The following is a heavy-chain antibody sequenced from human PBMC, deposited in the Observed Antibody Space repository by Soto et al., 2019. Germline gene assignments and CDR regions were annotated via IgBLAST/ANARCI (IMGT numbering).Heavy chain of an antibody. D-gene: IGHD3-3*01. CDR1: GGSISSSSYY. V-gene: IGHV4-39*01. J-gene: IGHJ6*02. CDR3: ARLRYYDFWSGYYLDYYYYYGMDV. Sequence: ETLSLTCTVSGGSISSSSYYWGWIRQPPGKGLEWIGSIYYSGSTYYNPSLKSRVTISVDTSKNQFSLKLSSVTAADTAVYYCARLRYYDFWSGYYLDYYYYYGMDVWGQGTTVTVSS. CDR2: IYYSGST.